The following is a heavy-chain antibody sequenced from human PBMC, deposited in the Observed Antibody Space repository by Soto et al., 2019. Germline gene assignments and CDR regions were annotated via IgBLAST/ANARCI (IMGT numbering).Heavy chain of an antibody. CDR1: GGSISSGDYY. D-gene: IGHD2-15*01. Sequence: SETLSLTCTVSGGSISSGDYYWSWIRQPPGKGLEWIGYISYTGNAFYNPSLRGRLTISVDTSKNQFSLKLSSVTAADTAVYYCASRVVDVGYFDYWGQGTLVTVSS. J-gene: IGHJ4*02. CDR2: ISYTGNA. V-gene: IGHV4-30-4*01. CDR3: ASRVVDVGYFDY.